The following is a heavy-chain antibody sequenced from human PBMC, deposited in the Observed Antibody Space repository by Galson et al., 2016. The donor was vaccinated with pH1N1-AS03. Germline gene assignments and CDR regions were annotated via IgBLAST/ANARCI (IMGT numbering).Heavy chain of an antibody. D-gene: IGHD1-26*01. J-gene: IGHJ4*02. CDR3: ARHVGGSYPNNLDS. CDR1: GDSISSTPSY. CDR2: IYFRGAT. Sequence: LSLTCTVSGDSISSTPSYWGWIRQPPGKGLEWIGTIYFRGATYYSPSLKSRVTISIDSSKNLFSLSLSSVTAADTAVYYCARHVGGSYPNNLDSWGQGTLVIVSS. V-gene: IGHV4-39*07.